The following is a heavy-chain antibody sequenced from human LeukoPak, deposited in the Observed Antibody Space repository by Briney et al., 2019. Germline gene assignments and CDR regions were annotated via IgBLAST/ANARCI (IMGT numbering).Heavy chain of an antibody. CDR3: ARYSSSPFDY. CDR2: INHSGST. V-gene: IGHV4-34*01. Sequence: SETLSLTCAVYGGSFSGYYWSWIRQPPGKGLEWIGEINHSGSTNYNPSLKSRVTISVDTSKNQFSLKLSSVTAADTAVYYCARYSSSPFDYWDQGTLVTVSS. J-gene: IGHJ4*02. CDR1: GGSFSGYY. D-gene: IGHD6-6*01.